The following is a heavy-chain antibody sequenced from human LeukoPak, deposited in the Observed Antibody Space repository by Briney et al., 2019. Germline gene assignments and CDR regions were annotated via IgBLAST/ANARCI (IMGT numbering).Heavy chain of an antibody. CDR3: AREFVGTAMVTSWFDP. V-gene: IGHV1-46*01. Sequence: ASVKVSCKASGYTFTSYGISWVRQAPGQGLEWMGIINPSAGSTSYAQRFQGRVTMTRDMSTSTVYMELRSLRSDDTAVYYCAREFVGTAMVTSWFDPWGQGTLVTVSS. CDR2: INPSAGST. D-gene: IGHD5-18*01. J-gene: IGHJ5*02. CDR1: GYTFTSYG.